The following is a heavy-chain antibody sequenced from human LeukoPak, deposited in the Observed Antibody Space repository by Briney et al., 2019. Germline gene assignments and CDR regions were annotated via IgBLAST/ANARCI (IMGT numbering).Heavy chain of an antibody. CDR3: TRDWYHAFDF. CDR1: GFTFRNYV. Sequence: GGSLRLSCAASGFTFRNYVIHWVRQAPGKGLEWVGRIKKRSDGGTTDYAAPVKDRFIISRDDSQDTLYLQMNTLKTEDTAVYYCTRDWYHAFDFWGQGTVVTVSS. J-gene: IGHJ3*01. D-gene: IGHD3-9*01. CDR2: IKKRSDGGTT. V-gene: IGHV3-15*07.